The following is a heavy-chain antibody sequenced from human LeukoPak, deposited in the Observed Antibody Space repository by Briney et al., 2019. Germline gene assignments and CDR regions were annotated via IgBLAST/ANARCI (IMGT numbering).Heavy chain of an antibody. D-gene: IGHD4/OR15-4a*01. CDR1: GFRFNTYW. CDR2: IKQDGNEK. V-gene: IGHV3-7*01. J-gene: IGHJ4*02. CDR3: ARDTLGEGEDANYAVYYFDY. Sequence: GGSLRLSCAASGFRFNTYWMSWVRQAPGKGLEWVSNIKQDGNEKYYADSVKGRFTISRDNGKNSLDLQMNSLRADDTAVYYCARDTLGEGEDANYAVYYFDYWGQGTVVTVSS.